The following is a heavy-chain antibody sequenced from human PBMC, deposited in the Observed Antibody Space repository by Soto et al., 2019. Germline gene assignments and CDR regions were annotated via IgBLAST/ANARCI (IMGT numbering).Heavy chain of an antibody. CDR2: ITGSGGMT. D-gene: IGHD1-26*01. Sequence: PGGSLRLSCEASGFAFSRYIMRWVRQAPGKGLEWVAGITGSGGMTYYADSVRGRFTISRDNSKNTLDLQMNSLRAEDTAVYFCAKIVGLFDYWGQGTQVTVSS. J-gene: IGHJ4*02. CDR1: GFAFSRYI. V-gene: IGHV3-23*01. CDR3: AKIVGLFDY.